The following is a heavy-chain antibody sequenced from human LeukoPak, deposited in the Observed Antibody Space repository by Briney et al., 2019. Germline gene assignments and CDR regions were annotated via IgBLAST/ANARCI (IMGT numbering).Heavy chain of an antibody. CDR1: GGAVSSGSYY. CDR3: TRTNYGDYNWFDP. Sequence: SETLSLTCTVSGGAVSSGSYYWSWIRQPPGQGLVWIGYIHYSGSTKYNPSLKSRVTMSVDTSKDQFSLKVTSVTAADTAIYYCTRTNYGDYNWFDPWGQGTLVTVSS. D-gene: IGHD4-17*01. V-gene: IGHV4-61*01. J-gene: IGHJ5*02. CDR2: IHYSGST.